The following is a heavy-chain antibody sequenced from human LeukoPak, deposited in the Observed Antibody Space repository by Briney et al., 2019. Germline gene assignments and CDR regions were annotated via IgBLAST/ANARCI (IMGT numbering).Heavy chain of an antibody. CDR1: GGSISSYY. Sequence: SETLSLTCTVSGGSISSYYWSWIRQPPGKGLEWIGYIYYSGSTNYNPSLKSRVTISVDTSKNQFSLKLSSVTAADTAVYYCARHRCSSSCRLNWFDPWGQGTLVTVSS. V-gene: IGHV4-59*08. CDR2: IYYSGST. J-gene: IGHJ5*02. D-gene: IGHD6-13*01. CDR3: ARHRCSSSCRLNWFDP.